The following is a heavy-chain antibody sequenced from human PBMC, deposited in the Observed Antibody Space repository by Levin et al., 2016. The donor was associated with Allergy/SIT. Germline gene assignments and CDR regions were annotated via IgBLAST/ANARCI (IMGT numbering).Heavy chain of an antibody. Sequence: SETLSLTCTVSGGSISSSSYYWGWIRQPPGKGLEWIGSIYYSGSTYYNPSLKSRVTISVDTSKNQFSLKLSSVTAADTAVYYCAIYYDSSGWENWFDPWGQGTLVTVSS. V-gene: IGHV4-39*01. CDR2: IYYSGST. D-gene: IGHD3-22*01. CDR1: GGSISSSSYY. CDR3: AIYYDSSGWENWFDP. J-gene: IGHJ5*02.